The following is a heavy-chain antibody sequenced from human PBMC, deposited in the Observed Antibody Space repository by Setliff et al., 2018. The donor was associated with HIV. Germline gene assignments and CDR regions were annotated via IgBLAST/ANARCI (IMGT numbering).Heavy chain of an antibody. CDR3: VGERDDLTGYYQDY. CDR2: IHYTGGT. Sequence: SETLSLTCSVSGSTISSSNYYWGWIRQPPGKGLEWIGSIHYTGGTHYNPSFKSRASFSLDTSKNQFSLKLSSVTAADTAVYYCVGERDDLTGYYQDYWGQGTLVTVSS. CDR1: GSTISSSNYY. D-gene: IGHD3-9*01. J-gene: IGHJ4*02. V-gene: IGHV4-39*02.